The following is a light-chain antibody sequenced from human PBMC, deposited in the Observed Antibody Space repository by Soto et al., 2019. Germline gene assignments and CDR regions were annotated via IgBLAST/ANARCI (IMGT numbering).Light chain of an antibody. V-gene: IGLV2-14*01. J-gene: IGLJ2*01. CDR1: SSDAGGYNY. CDR2: DVS. Sequence: QSALTQPASVSGSPGQSITISCTGTSSDAGGYNYVSWYQQHPGKAPKLMIYDVSNRPSGVSNRFSGSKSGNTASLTISGLQAEDEAVYYCSSYTSSSTVVFGGGTKVTVL. CDR3: SSYTSSSTVV.